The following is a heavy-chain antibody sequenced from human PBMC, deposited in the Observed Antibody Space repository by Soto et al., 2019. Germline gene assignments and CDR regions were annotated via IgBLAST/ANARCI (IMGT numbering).Heavy chain of an antibody. CDR2: IYHSGNT. Sequence: PSETLSLTCNVSGGPISSGDYYWSWIRQHPGKGLEWIGYIYHSGNTHYNPSLKSRVTISLETSKSKISLRLNSVTAADTAVYYCARLGEYYQSLDPWGPGTLVTVSS. D-gene: IGHD2-2*01. J-gene: IGHJ5*02. CDR1: GGPISSGDYY. CDR3: ARLGEYYQSLDP. V-gene: IGHV4-30-4*08.